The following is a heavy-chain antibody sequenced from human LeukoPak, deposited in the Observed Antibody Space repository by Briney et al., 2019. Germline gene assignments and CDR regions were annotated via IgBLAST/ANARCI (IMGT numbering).Heavy chain of an antibody. J-gene: IGHJ4*02. V-gene: IGHV3-30-3*01. CDR1: GFTFSSYA. D-gene: IGHD5-18*01. CDR2: ISYDGSNK. Sequence: GGSLRLSCAASGFTFSSYAMHWVRQAPGKGLEWVAVISYDGSNKYYADSVKGRFTISRDNSKNTLYLQMNSLRAEDTAVYYCARDRELWLGLRIDYWGRGTLVTVSS. CDR3: ARDRELWLGLRIDY.